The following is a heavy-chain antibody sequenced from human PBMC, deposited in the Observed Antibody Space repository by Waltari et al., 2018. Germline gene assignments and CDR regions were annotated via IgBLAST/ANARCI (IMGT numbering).Heavy chain of an antibody. J-gene: IGHJ4*02. CDR2: INTDTGHP. CDR3: ARDHTIYGDYSSDL. CDR1: GYAFNTYA. V-gene: IGHV7-4-1*02. D-gene: IGHD4-17*01. Sequence: QVQLVQSGSEVKKPGASVKVSCKASGYAFNTYAINWVRQAPGQGLQWRGWINTDTGHPTYAPGLTGRFGFSLDTSITTTFLQISDLRAEDTAVYFCARDHTIYGDYSSDLWGQGALVTVSS.